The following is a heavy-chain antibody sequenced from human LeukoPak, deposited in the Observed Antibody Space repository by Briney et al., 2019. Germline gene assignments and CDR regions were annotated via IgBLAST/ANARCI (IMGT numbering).Heavy chain of an antibody. J-gene: IGHJ4*02. D-gene: IGHD2-15*01. CDR3: ARGRSPYYCSGGSCPTSFLDY. CDR1: GYTFTSYY. CDR2: INPSGGST. Sequence: ASVKVSCKASGYTFTSYYMHWVRQAPGQGLEWMGIINPSGGSTSYAQKFQGRVTITRDTSASTVYMELSSLRSEDMAVYYCARGRSPYYCSGGSCPTSFLDYWGQGTLVTVSS. V-gene: IGHV1-46*01.